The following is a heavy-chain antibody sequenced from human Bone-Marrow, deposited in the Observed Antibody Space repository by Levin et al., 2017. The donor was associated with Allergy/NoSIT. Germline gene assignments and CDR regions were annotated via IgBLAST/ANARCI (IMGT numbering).Heavy chain of an antibody. CDR1: GFIFSDCP. CDR3: ARSANYKLRHGMDI. V-gene: IGHV3-33*01. D-gene: IGHD3-3*01. Sequence: GGSLRLSCAASGFIFSDCPMHWVRQAPGKGLEWVSVIWYDGSKKYYADSVKGRFIIARDNSKNTLDLQMNSLRVEDAAVYYCARSANYKLRHGMDIWGQGTTFTVSS. CDR2: IWYDGSKK. J-gene: IGHJ6*01.